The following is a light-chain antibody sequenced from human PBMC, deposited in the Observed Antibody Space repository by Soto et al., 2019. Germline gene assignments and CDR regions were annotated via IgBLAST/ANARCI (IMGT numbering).Light chain of an antibody. CDR1: QDIRSY. Sequence: DIQMTQSPSSLSASVGDRITITCQASQDIRSYLNWYQQKSGKAPRLLIYGASNLETGVPSRFSGRGSGTDFTFIISSLQPEDIATYYCQQYENLPLTFGGGTKVEIK. CDR3: QQYENLPLT. J-gene: IGKJ4*01. CDR2: GAS. V-gene: IGKV1-33*01.